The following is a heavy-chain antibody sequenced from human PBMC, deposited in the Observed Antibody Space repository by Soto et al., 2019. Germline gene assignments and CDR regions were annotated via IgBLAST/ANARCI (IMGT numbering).Heavy chain of an antibody. J-gene: IGHJ4*02. CDR1: GGTFSSYA. CDR3: ARGWGYDSNDYYYAY. Sequence: QVQLVQSGAEVKKPGSSVKVSCKASGGTFSSYAISWVRQAPGQGLEWMRGIIPIFGTANHAQKFQGRVTIIADESTSTVYMELSSLRSEDTAMYYCARGWGYDSNDYYYAYWGQGTLVIVSS. V-gene: IGHV1-69*01. D-gene: IGHD3-22*01. CDR2: IIPIFGTA.